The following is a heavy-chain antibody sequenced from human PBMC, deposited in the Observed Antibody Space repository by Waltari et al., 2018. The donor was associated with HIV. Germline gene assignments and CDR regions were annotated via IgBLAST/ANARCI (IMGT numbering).Heavy chain of an antibody. Sequence: EVQLLESGGGLVQPGGSLRLSCAASGFTFSSYAMSWVRQAPGKGLEWVSAISGSGGSTYYADSVKGRFTISRDNSKNTLYLQMNSLRAEDTAVYYCAAEGGYCSGGSCYSFYYYYGMDVWGQGTTVTVSS. CDR2: ISGSGGST. CDR3: AAEGGYCSGGSCYSFYYYYGMDV. D-gene: IGHD2-15*01. J-gene: IGHJ6*02. V-gene: IGHV3-23*01. CDR1: GFTFSSYA.